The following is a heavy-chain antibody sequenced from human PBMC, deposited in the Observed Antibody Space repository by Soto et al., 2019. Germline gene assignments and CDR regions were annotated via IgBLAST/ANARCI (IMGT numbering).Heavy chain of an antibody. V-gene: IGHV4-39*01. CDR2: IYYTGRT. J-gene: IGHJ5*02. CDR3: ARLNKPGWFDP. CDR1: GGSIISSNYY. Sequence: QLQLQESGPGLVKPSETLSLTCTVSGGSIISSNYYWAWIRQPPGTGLEWIGTIYYTGRTYYNPSLKSGITMSVDTAKSQFSLTLSSVTAADTAVYYCARLNKPGWFDPWGQGTLVTVSS.